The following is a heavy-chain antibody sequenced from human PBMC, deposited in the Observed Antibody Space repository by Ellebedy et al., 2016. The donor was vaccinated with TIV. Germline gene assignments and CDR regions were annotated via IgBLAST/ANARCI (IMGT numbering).Heavy chain of an antibody. J-gene: IGHJ3*02. CDR3: ARDRTTVIIPEAFEI. Sequence: AASVKVSCKASGYTFTSYALNWVRQSPGQGLEWMGCISGFNGNTEYEQKFQGRLTMTADASTSTAYMELRNLRPDDTAVYYCARDRTTVIIPEAFEIWGQGTMVTVSS. D-gene: IGHD4-17*01. V-gene: IGHV1-18*01. CDR2: ISGFNGNT. CDR1: GYTFTSYA.